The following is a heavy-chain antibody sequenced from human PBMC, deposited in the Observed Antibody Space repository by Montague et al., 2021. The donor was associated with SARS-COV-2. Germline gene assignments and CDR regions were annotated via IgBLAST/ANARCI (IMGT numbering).Heavy chain of an antibody. D-gene: IGHD2-21*01. Sequence: SETLSLTCTVSGGSISDSNFHWGWIRQPPGKGLEWIGTLYYSGATYYNPSLKSRVTTPMDTSKNQFSLKLTSAIAADTAVYYCARLRGGTPGEHWGQGALVTVSS. J-gene: IGHJ4*02. CDR3: ARLRGGTPGEH. CDR1: GGSISDSNFH. CDR2: LYYSGAT. V-gene: IGHV4-39*07.